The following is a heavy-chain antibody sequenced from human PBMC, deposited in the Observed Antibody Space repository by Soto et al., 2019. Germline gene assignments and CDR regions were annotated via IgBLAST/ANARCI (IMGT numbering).Heavy chain of an antibody. CDR1: GYTFSSYY. D-gene: IGHD3-9*01. CDR2: INPNGGST. J-gene: IGHJ4*02. CDR3: ARDLGLGDC. V-gene: IGHV1-46*01. Sequence: QGQLVLSGAEVKKPGASVKVSCKASGYTFSSYYIHWVRQAPGQGLEWIGIINPNGGSTNYSQNCKGRLTVTRDTSSATVYMDMSALTSADAAMYYCARDLGLGDCWGQGTLVTVSS.